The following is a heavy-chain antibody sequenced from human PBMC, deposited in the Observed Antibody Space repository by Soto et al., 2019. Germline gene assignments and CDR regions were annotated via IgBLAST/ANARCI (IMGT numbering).Heavy chain of an antibody. CDR1: GGSISIYY. J-gene: IGHJ4*02. Sequence: PSETLSLTCTVSGGSISIYYWSWIRHPPGKGLEWIGYIYYSGSTNYNPSLKSRVTISVDTSKNQFSLKLSSVTAADTAVYYCARGITIFEGYFDYWGQGTLVTVSS. D-gene: IGHD3-3*01. CDR3: ARGITIFEGYFDY. V-gene: IGHV4-59*01. CDR2: IYYSGST.